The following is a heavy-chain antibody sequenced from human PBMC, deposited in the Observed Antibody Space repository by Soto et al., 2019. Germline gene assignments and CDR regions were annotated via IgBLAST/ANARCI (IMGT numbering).Heavy chain of an antibody. J-gene: IGHJ4*02. D-gene: IGHD3-22*01. CDR2: ICYSGST. CDR1: GGCVSSGSYY. V-gene: IGHV4-61*01. Sequence: PSETLSLTCTVSGGCVSSGSYYWSWIRQPPGKGLEWIGYICYSGSTNYNPSLKSRVTISVDTSKNQFSLKMSSVTDADTAVYYCATTGYYYYDYCGQGTLVTVSS. CDR3: ATTGYYYYDY.